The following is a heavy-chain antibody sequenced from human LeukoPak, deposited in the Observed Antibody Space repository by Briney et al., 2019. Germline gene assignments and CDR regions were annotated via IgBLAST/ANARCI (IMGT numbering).Heavy chain of an antibody. D-gene: IGHD4-17*01. J-gene: IGHJ4*02. V-gene: IGHV4-34*01. CDR3: ARPYGDYGMWYFDY. Sequence: SETLSLTCAVYGGSFSGYYWSWIRQPPGKGLEWIGEINHSGSTNYNPSLKSRVTISVDASKNRFSLKLSSVTAADTAVYYCARPYGDYGMWYFDYWGQGTLVTVSS. CDR1: GGSFSGYY. CDR2: INHSGST.